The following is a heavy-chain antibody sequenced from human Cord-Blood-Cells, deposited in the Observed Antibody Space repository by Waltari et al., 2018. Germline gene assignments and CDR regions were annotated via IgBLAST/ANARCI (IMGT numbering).Heavy chain of an antibody. CDR2: INHSGST. V-gene: IGHV4-34*01. J-gene: IGHJ4*02. Sequence: QVQLQQWGAGLLKPSETLSLTCAVYGGPFSGYYRSWIRQPPGKGLEWIGEINHSGSTNDNPSLKSRVTISVDTSKNQFSLKLSSVTAADTAVYYCARGNIYYFDYWGQGTLVTVSS. CDR1: GGPFSGYY. CDR3: ARGNIYYFDY.